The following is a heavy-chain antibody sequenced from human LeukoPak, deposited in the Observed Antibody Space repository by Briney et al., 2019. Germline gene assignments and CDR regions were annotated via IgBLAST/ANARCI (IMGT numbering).Heavy chain of an antibody. CDR1: GYTFTSYY. J-gene: IGHJ4*02. Sequence: ASVKVSCKASGYTFTSYYMHWVRQAPGQGLEWMGIINPSGGSTSYAQKFQGRVTMTRDMSTNTVYMVLSSLRSEDTAVCYCARSSFLWYFDSWGQGTLVTVSS. V-gene: IGHV1-46*01. D-gene: IGHD3-16*01. CDR2: INPSGGST. CDR3: ARSSFLWYFDS.